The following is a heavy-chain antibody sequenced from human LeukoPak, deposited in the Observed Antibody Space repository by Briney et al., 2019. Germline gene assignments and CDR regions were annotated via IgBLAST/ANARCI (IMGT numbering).Heavy chain of an antibody. CDR1: GFTFSDYY. J-gene: IGHJ6*04. Sequence: PGGSLRLSCAASGFTFSDYYMSWIRQAPGKGLEWVSYISSSGSTIYYADSVKGRFTISRDNAKNSLYLQMNSLRAEDTAVYYCARRAVVTHPPLDVWGKGTTVTVSS. D-gene: IGHD4-23*01. CDR2: ISSSGSTI. CDR3: ARRAVVTHPPLDV. V-gene: IGHV3-11*04.